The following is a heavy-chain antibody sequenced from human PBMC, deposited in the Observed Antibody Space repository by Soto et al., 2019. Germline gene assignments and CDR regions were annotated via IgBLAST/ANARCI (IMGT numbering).Heavy chain of an antibody. CDR2: IRSKGSSYAT. Sequence: TGGSLRLSCAASGFTFSVSAMHWVRQASGKGLEWVGRIRSKGSSYATEYAESVKGRFRISRDDAKNTAYLEMNSLKTEDTAVYYCTSSLLARDDRSGYFDYWGQGALVTVSS. CDR1: GFTFSVSA. D-gene: IGHD3-22*01. V-gene: IGHV3-73*01. CDR3: TSSLLARDDRSGYFDY. J-gene: IGHJ4*02.